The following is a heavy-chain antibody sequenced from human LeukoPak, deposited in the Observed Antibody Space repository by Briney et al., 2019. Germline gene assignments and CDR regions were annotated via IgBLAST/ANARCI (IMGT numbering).Heavy chain of an antibody. Sequence: GGSLRLSCAASGFIFSSYWMSWVRQAPGKGLEWVANIKQDGSEKYYVDSVKGRFTISRDNAKNSLYLQMNSLRAEDTAVYYCARPIGVTNGYDYWGQGTLVTVSS. J-gene: IGHJ4*02. CDR2: IKQDGSEK. V-gene: IGHV3-7*01. CDR1: GFIFSSYW. CDR3: ARPIGVTNGYDY. D-gene: IGHD4-17*01.